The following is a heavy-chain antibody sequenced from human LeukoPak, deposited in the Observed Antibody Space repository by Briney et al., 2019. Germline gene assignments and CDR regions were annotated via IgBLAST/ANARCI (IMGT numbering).Heavy chain of an antibody. J-gene: IGHJ4*02. CDR1: GGSISSYC. CDR2: IYYSGST. Sequence: PSETLSLTCTVSGGSISSYCWSWIRQPAGKGLEWIGYIYYSGSTNYNPSLKSRVTISVDTSKNQFSLKLSSVTAADTAVYYCASGVGVFDFDYWGQGTLVTVSS. CDR3: ASGVGVFDFDY. D-gene: IGHD2-15*01. V-gene: IGHV4-59*01.